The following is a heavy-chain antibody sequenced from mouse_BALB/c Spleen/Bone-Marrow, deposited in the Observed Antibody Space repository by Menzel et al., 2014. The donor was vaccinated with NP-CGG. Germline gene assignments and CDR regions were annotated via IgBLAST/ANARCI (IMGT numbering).Heavy chain of an antibody. D-gene: IGHD4-1*01. CDR1: GYSITSDYA. CDR3: ARRGANWDWYFDV. V-gene: IGHV3-2*02. J-gene: IGHJ1*01. Sequence: EVMLVESGPGLVKPSQSLSLTCTVTGYSITSDYAWNWIRQFPGNKLEWMGYISYSGSTSYNPSLKSRISITRDTSKNQFFLQLNSVTTEDTATYYCARRGANWDWYFDVWGAGTTVTVSS. CDR2: ISYSGST.